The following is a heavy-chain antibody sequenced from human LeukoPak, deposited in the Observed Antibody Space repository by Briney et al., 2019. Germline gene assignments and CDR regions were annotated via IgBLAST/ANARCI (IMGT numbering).Heavy chain of an antibody. CDR1: GGSISSYY. J-gene: IGHJ5*02. CDR2: IYTSGST. V-gene: IGHV4-4*08. Sequence: PSETLSLTCTVSGGSISSYYWSWIRQPPGKGLEWIGRIYTSGSTNYNPSLKSRVTVSVDTSKNQFSLKLSSVTAADTAVYYCARVVVVAAYNWFDPWGQGTLVTVSS. CDR3: ARVVVVAAYNWFDP. D-gene: IGHD2-15*01.